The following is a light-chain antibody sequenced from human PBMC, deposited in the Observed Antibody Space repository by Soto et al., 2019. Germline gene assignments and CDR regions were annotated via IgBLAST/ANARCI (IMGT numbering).Light chain of an antibody. V-gene: IGKV3-20*01. CDR3: HQYGSSPRT. CDR2: GAS. CDR1: QSVSSSY. Sequence: EIVFTQSSGTLSLSPGERATLSCQASQSVSSSYLAWYQQKPGQAPRLLIYGASSRATGIPDRFSGSGSGTDFTLTISRLEPEDFAVYYCHQYGSSPRTFGQGTKVDIK. J-gene: IGKJ1*01.